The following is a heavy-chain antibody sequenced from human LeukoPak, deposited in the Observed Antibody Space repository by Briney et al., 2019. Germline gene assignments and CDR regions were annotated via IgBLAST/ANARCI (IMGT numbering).Heavy chain of an antibody. V-gene: IGHV3-23*01. D-gene: IGHD3-10*01. CDR3: AKGAPDYYGSGSYVDY. CDR2: ISGSGGST. Sequence: GGSLRLSCAASGFTFSSYAMSWVRQAPGKGLEWVSAISGSGGSTYYADSVKGRFTISRDNSKNTLYLPMNSLRAEDTAVYYCAKGAPDYYGSGSYVDYWGQGTLVTVSS. J-gene: IGHJ4*02. CDR1: GFTFSSYA.